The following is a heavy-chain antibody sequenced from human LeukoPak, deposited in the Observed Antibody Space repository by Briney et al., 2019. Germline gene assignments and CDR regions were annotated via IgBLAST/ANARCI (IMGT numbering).Heavy chain of an antibody. CDR1: GGTFSSYA. V-gene: IGHV1-69*13. D-gene: IGHD2-21*02. CDR2: IIPIFGTA. Sequence: SVKVSCKASGGTFSSYAISWVRQAPGQGLEWMGGIIPIFGTANYAQKFQGRVTITADESTSTAYVELSSLRSEDTAVYYCAEGTAIQLRAEYFQHWGQGTLVTVSS. CDR3: AEGTAIQLRAEYFQH. J-gene: IGHJ1*01.